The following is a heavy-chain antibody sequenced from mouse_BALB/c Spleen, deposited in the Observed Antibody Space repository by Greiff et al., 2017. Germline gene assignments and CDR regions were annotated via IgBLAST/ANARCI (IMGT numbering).Heavy chain of an antibody. J-gene: IGHJ4*01. CDR1: GYTFTDYN. Sequence: VQLQQSGPELVKPGASVKISCKASGYTFTDYNMHWVKQSHGKSLEWIGYICPYNGGTGYNQKFKSKATLTVDKSSSTAYMQLSSLTSEDSAVYYCARRGIYDGYYDLAMDYWGQGTSVTVSS. D-gene: IGHD2-3*01. CDR2: ICPYNGGT. CDR3: ARRGIYDGYYDLAMDY. V-gene: IGHV1S29*02.